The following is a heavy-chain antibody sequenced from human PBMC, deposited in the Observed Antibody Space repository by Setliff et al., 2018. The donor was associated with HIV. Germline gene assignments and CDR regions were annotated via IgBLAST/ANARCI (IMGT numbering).Heavy chain of an antibody. Sequence: KTSETLSLTCTVSGGSISSSSYYWGWIRQPPGKGLEWIGSIYYSGSTYYNPSLKSRVTISVDTSKNQFSLKLSSVTAADTAVYYCARAPGYSSGWYRYYFDYWGQGTLVTVSS. CDR3: ARAPGYSSGWYRYYFDY. V-gene: IGHV4-39*01. J-gene: IGHJ4*02. CDR1: GGSISSSSYY. CDR2: IYYSGST. D-gene: IGHD6-19*01.